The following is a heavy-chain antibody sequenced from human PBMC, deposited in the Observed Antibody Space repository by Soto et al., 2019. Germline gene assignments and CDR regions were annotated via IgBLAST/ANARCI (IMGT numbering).Heavy chain of an antibody. Sequence: PSETLSLTCTVSGGSLSSGDYYWSWIRQPPGKGLEWIGYIYYSGSTYYNPSLKSRVTISVDTSKNQFSLKLSSVTAADTAVYYCARVFRLGPARRIGPNWFDPWGQGTLVTVSS. CDR1: GGSLSSGDYY. J-gene: IGHJ5*02. V-gene: IGHV4-30-4*01. CDR3: ARVFRLGPARRIGPNWFDP. CDR2: IYYSGST. D-gene: IGHD2-2*01.